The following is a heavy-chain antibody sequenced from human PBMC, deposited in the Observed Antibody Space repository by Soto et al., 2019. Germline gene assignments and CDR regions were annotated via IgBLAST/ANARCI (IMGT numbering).Heavy chain of an antibody. CDR2: INPNSGGT. J-gene: IGHJ3*02. CDR3: ARDAGLGVMGAFDI. V-gene: IGHV1-2*04. CDR1: GYTFTGYY. D-gene: IGHD3-16*01. Sequence: EASVKVSCKASGYTFTGYYMHWVRQAPGQGLEWMGWINPNSGGTNYAQKFQGWVTMTRDTSISTAYMELSRLRSDDTAVYYCARDAGLGVMGAFDIWGQGTMVTVSS.